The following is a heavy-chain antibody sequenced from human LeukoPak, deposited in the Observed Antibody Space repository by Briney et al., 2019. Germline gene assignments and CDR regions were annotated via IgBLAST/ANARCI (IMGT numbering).Heavy chain of an antibody. J-gene: IGHJ6*04. Sequence: SETLSLTCAVYGGSLSAYYWTWIRQPPGKGLEWIGEINHGGSTNYNPSLKSRVTMSLDTSRNQVSLKLTSVTAADTAVYYCARKDGDGWGKGTTVTISS. CDR3: ARKDGDG. CDR1: GGSLSAYY. CDR2: INHGGST. D-gene: IGHD2-15*01. V-gene: IGHV4-34*01.